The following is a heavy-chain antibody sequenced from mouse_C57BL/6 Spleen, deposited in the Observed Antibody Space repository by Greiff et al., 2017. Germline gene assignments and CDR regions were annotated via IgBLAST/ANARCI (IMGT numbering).Heavy chain of an antibody. CDR1: GYSFTGYY. CDR2: INPSTGGT. J-gene: IGHJ2*01. D-gene: IGHD2-13*01. CDR3: ARGLLYFDY. V-gene: IGHV1-42*01. Sequence: SGPELVKPGASVKISCKASGYSFTGYYMNWVKQSPEKSLEWIGEINPSTGGTTYNQKFKAKATLTVDKSSSTAYMQLKSLTSEDSAVYYCARGLLYFDYWGQGTTLTVSS.